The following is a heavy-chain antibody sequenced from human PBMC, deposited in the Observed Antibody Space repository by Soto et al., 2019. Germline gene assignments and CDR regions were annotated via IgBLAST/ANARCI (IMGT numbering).Heavy chain of an antibody. D-gene: IGHD2-2*01. CDR1: GYTFTKYY. Sequence: QARLVQSGAEVKKPGASVRVSCKASGYTFTKYYVHWVRQAPGQGLEWMGVIDPRTGGTSYAQNLQGRITVTRDVASNTVYMDLSSLRSEDTAMYFCASHCSIKCPDWSDPWGQGSLVIVSS. CDR2: IDPRTGGT. V-gene: IGHV1-46*01. J-gene: IGHJ5*02. CDR3: ASHCSIKCPDWSDP.